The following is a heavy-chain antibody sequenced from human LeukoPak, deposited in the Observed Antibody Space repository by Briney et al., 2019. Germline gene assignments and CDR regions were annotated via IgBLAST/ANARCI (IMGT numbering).Heavy chain of an antibody. CDR3: ARATDYYYYGMDV. Sequence: TGGSLRLSCAASGFTFSSYSMNWVCQAPGKGLEWVSSISSSSSYIYYADSVKGRFTISRDNAKNSLYLQMNSLRAEDTAVYYCARATDYYYYGMDVWGQGTTVTVSS. CDR2: ISSSSSYI. J-gene: IGHJ6*02. V-gene: IGHV3-21*01. CDR1: GFTFSSYS.